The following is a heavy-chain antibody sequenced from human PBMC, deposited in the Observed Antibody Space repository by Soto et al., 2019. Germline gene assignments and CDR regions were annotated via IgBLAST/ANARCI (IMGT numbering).Heavy chain of an antibody. Sequence: CLRLSCTASGFALSTYWMTWVRQAPGKGLEWVANIKQDGSEKYYVDSVKGRFTISRDNAKNSLYLQMNSLRAEDAAVYYCARGGDRAPAYYGMDVWGQGTMVTVSS. V-gene: IGHV3-7*03. CDR1: GFALSTYW. J-gene: IGHJ6*02. CDR3: ARGGDRAPAYYGMDV. CDR2: IKQDGSEK. D-gene: IGHD3-10*01.